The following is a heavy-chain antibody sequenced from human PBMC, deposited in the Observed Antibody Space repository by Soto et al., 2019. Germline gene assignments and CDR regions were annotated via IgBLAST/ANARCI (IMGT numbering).Heavy chain of an antibody. J-gene: IGHJ4*02. Sequence: QVHLVESGGGVGQPGGSLRLACAASEFSFSSYAMHWIRQAPGKGLEWVAVISFDGNIIQYADSVKGRFIISRDNIKNTLYLPMNSLRGEDTAVYYCARTFDTITYFFDYWGQGTQVTVTS. V-gene: IGHV3-30-3*01. CDR1: EFSFSSYA. CDR2: ISFDGNII. CDR3: ARTFDTITYFFDY. D-gene: IGHD3-9*01.